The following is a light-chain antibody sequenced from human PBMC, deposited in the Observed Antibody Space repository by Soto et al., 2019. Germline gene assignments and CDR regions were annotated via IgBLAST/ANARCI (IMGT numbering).Light chain of an antibody. J-gene: IGKJ1*01. CDR3: QQYNSYSWT. V-gene: IGKV1-5*01. CDR1: QSISSW. CDR2: DAS. Sequence: DIQMTQSPSTLSASVGDRVTITCRASQSISSWLAWYQQKPGKAPKVLIYDASSLESGVPSRFSGSGSGTEFTLTISSLQPDDFATDYCQQYNSYSWTFGQGTRVEIK.